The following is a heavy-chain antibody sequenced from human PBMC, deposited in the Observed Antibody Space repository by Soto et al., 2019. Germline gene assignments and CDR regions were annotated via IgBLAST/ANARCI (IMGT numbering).Heavy chain of an antibody. CDR3: ERPGIAAAAGMDV. CDR2: IDPSDSYT. J-gene: IGHJ6*02. Sequence: XDSLKVSWKCSGYRFTSYWISLVLQMPGKGLEWMGRIDPSDSYTNYSPSFQGHVTISADKSISTAYLQWSSLKASDTAMYYCERPGIAAAAGMDVWGQGTTVTVSS. V-gene: IGHV5-10-1*01. D-gene: IGHD6-13*01. CDR1: GYRFTSYW.